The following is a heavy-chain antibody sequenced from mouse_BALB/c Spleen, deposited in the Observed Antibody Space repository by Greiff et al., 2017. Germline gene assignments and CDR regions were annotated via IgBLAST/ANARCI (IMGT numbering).Heavy chain of an antibody. CDR2: ISSGGST. Sequence: EVKVVESGGGLVKPGGSLKLSCAASGFTFSSYAMSWVRQTPEKRLEWVASISSGGSTYYPDSVKGRFTISRDNARNILYLQMSSLRSEDTAMYYCARNYYGDAMDYWGQGTSVTVYS. D-gene: IGHD1-2*01. CDR1: GFTFSSYA. V-gene: IGHV5-6-5*01. J-gene: IGHJ4*01. CDR3: ARNYYGDAMDY.